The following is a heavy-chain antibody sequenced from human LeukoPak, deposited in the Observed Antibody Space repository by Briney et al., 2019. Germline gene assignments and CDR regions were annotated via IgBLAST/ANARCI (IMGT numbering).Heavy chain of an antibody. V-gene: IGHV1-46*01. J-gene: IGHJ5*02. CDR3: ARDLVREGWFDP. CDR2: INPSGGST. Sequence: GASVKVSCKASGYTFTSYYMHWVRQAPGQGLEWMGIINPSGGSTSYAQKFQGRVTMTRDMSTSTVYMELSSLRSDDTAVYYCARDLVREGWFDPWGQGTLVTVSS. CDR1: GYTFTSYY. D-gene: IGHD1-26*01.